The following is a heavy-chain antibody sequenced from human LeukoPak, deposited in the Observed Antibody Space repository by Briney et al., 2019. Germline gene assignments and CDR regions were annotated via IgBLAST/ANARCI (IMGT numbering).Heavy chain of an antibody. V-gene: IGHV1-8*01. Sequence: ASVKVSCKASGYTFTSYGINWVRQATGQGLEWMGWMNPNSGNTGYAQKFQGRVTMTRNTSISTAYMELSSLRSEDTAVYYCARGSIAARPLGYWGQGTLVTVSS. D-gene: IGHD6-6*01. J-gene: IGHJ4*02. CDR2: MNPNSGNT. CDR1: GYTFTSYG. CDR3: ARGSIAARPLGY.